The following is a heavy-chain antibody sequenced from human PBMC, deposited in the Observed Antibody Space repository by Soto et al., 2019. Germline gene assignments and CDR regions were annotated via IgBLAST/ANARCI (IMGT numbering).Heavy chain of an antibody. CDR3: ASPRSGQSSELGY. V-gene: IGHV1-2*02. CDR1: VLSVDT. J-gene: IGHJ4*02. Sequence: GASVKVSCKASVLSVDTIHWLRRAPGQGLEWMGWIKANSGGTNYAQKFQGRVTMTRDTSITTAYMELSSLISDDTAVYYCASPRSGQSSELGYWGQGTVVTVSS. D-gene: IGHD2-15*01. CDR2: IKANSGGT.